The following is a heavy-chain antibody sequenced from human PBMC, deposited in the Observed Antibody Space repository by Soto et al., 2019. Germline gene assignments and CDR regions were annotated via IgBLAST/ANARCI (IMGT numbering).Heavy chain of an antibody. D-gene: IGHD3-22*01. CDR2: IIPIFGTA. CDR3: AVQEFGSSGQRITPGVAFDI. Sequence: QVQLVQSGAEVKKPGSSVKVSCKASGGTFSSYAISWVRQAPGQGLEWMGGIIPIFGTANYAQKFQGRVTITADESTSTAYMELSSLRSEDTAVYYCAVQEFGSSGQRITPGVAFDIWGQGTMVTVSS. CDR1: GGTFSSYA. V-gene: IGHV1-69*12. J-gene: IGHJ3*02.